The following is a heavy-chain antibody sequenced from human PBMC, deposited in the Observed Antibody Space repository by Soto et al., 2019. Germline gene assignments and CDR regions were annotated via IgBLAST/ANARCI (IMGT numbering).Heavy chain of an antibody. CDR3: ARGEDGGNTYWYFDL. CDR2: IIPIFGTA. D-gene: IGHD2-15*01. CDR1: GGTFSSYA. V-gene: IGHV1-69*12. Sequence: QVQLVQSGAEVKKPGSSVKVSCKDSGGTFSSYAISWVRQAPGQGLEWMGGIIPIFGTANYAQKFQGRVTITAAESTSTAYMELSSLRSEDTAVYYCARGEDGGNTYWYFDLWGRGTLVTVSS. J-gene: IGHJ2*01.